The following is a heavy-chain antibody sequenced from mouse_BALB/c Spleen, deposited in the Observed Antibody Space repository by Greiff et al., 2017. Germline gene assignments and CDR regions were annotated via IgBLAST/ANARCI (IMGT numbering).Heavy chain of an antibody. Sequence: QVQLQQSGAELVRPGVSVKISCKGSGYTFTDYAMHWVKQSHAKSLEWIGVISTYYGDASYNQKFKGKATMTVDKSSSTAYMELARLTSEDSAIYYCASGYGRGDYAMDYWGQGTSVTVSS. D-gene: IGHD2-2*01. CDR3: ASGYGRGDYAMDY. CDR1: GYTFTDYA. CDR2: ISTYYGDA. J-gene: IGHJ4*01. V-gene: IGHV1S137*01.